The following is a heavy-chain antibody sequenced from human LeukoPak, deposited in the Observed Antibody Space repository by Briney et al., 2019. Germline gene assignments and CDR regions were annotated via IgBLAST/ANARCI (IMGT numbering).Heavy chain of an antibody. D-gene: IGHD2-2*01. J-gene: IGHJ2*01. CDR3: ARDRTPYCSSTSCYLLVSDL. CDR1: GYTFTNYG. Sequence: GASVKVSCKASGYTFTNYGISWVRQAPGQGLEWMGWISAYNGNTNYAQKLQGRVTMTTDTSTSTAYMELRGLRSDDTAVYYCARDRTPYCSSTSCYLLVSDLWGRGTLVTVSS. CDR2: ISAYNGNT. V-gene: IGHV1-18*01.